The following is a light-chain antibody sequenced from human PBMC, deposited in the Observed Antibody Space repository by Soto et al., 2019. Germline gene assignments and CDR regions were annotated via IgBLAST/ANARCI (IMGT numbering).Light chain of an antibody. CDR3: AAWDDSLSGRYV. J-gene: IGLJ1*01. CDR2: ANN. CDR1: NSNVGNNT. Sequence: QSVLTQPPSASGTPGQRVTISCSGSNSNVGNNTVNWYQQFPGTSPRLLIEANNQRASGVPDRFSGSKSANSASLATSGLKSEDEADYYCAAWDDSLSGRYVFGNGTKVTVL. V-gene: IGLV1-44*01.